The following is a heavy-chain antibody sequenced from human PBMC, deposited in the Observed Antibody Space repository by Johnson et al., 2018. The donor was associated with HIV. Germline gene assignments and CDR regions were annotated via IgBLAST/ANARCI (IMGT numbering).Heavy chain of an antibody. CDR2: IYSGGST. Sequence: EVQLVESGGGFVQPGGSLRLSCAASGFTVSSNYMSWVRQAPGKGLEWVSVIYSGGSTYYADSVKGRFTISRDNSKNTLYLQMNSLRAEDTAVYYCAKGGYSYGNAFDIWGQGTMVTVSS. D-gene: IGHD5-18*01. CDR1: GFTVSSNY. J-gene: IGHJ3*02. CDR3: AKGGYSYGNAFDI. V-gene: IGHV3-66*01.